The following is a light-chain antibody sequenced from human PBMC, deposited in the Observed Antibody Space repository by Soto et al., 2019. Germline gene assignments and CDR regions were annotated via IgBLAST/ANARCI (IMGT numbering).Light chain of an antibody. J-gene: IGLJ1*01. Sequence: CVLTQPPSVSGAARQGVPISCTGSSSSIGATYDVHWYQQLPGTAPKLLIYGNSNRPSGVPDRFSGSKSGTSASLAITGLQAEDEADYYCQSYDSSLSGSRVFGTGTKVTV. CDR2: GNS. CDR1: SSSIGATYD. CDR3: QSYDSSLSGSRV. V-gene: IGLV1-40*01.